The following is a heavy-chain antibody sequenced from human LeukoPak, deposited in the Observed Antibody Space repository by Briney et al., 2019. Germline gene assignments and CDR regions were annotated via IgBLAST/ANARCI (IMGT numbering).Heavy chain of an antibody. Sequence: PGGSLRLSCAASGFTFSIDAMSWGRQAPGKGLEWVSAISGTGGSAYYADFMKGRFTISRDNSKNTLYLQLNRLRAEDTAVYYCAKDGQAATYYYDSGAYYYDYWGQGTLVTVSS. CDR1: GFTFSIDA. V-gene: IGHV3-23*01. CDR3: AKDGQAATYYYDSGAYYYDY. CDR2: ISGTGGSA. D-gene: IGHD3-22*01. J-gene: IGHJ4*02.